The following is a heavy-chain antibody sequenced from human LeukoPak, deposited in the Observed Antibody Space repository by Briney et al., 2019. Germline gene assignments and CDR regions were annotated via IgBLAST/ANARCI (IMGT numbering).Heavy chain of an antibody. J-gene: IGHJ4*02. CDR2: IYSGGNI. V-gene: IGHV3-53*01. CDR3: AGRHCSGGGCYFAGADPFDY. CDR1: GFTVSSTY. Sequence: GGSLRLSCAASGFTVSSTYMSRVRQAPGKGLEWVSVIYSGGNIYYIESVKGRFTISRDTSKNTLCLQMNSLRAEDTAVYFCAGRHCSGGGCYFAGADPFDYWGQGTLVTVSS. D-gene: IGHD2-15*01.